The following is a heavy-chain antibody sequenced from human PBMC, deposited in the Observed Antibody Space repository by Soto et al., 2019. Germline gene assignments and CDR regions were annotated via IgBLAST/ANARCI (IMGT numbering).Heavy chain of an antibody. CDR1: GFTFSSYA. J-gene: IGHJ4*02. D-gene: IGHD5-18*01. Sequence: AGSLTLSCAASGFTFSSYALSWIRQAPGKGLEWVSAISGSGGSTYYADPVKGRFTISRDNSKNTLYLQMNSLRAEATAVYYGAKWTGFYGYVNWGQGTLVTVSS. CDR3: AKWTGFYGYVN. V-gene: IGHV3-23*01. CDR2: ISGSGGST.